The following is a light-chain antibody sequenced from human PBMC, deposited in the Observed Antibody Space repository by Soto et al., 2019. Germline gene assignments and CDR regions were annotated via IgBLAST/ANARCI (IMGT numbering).Light chain of an antibody. Sequence: ETVLIRSPSPLPLCTGKKATLSCRASQSVSTSLAWYQHKAGQAPRLLIYDASNRASGVPARFSGSGSETDFTLTIDSLEPEDSAIYFCQERSKWPSLSFGGGTKVAIK. CDR3: QERSKWPSLS. J-gene: IGKJ4*01. CDR2: DAS. V-gene: IGKV3-11*01. CDR1: QSVSTS.